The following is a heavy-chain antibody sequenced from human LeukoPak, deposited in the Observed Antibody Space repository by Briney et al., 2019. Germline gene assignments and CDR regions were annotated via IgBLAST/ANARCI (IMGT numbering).Heavy chain of an antibody. D-gene: IGHD3-10*01. Sequence: GGSLRLSCALSGFTPIHYWMTWVRQAPGKGLEWVANINQDGSETFYVDSVKGRFTISRDNAKNSVYLQMNSLRAEDTAVYYCARAEWFGVVTGAFDIWGQGTMVTVSS. CDR1: GFTPIHYW. J-gene: IGHJ3*02. V-gene: IGHV3-7*01. CDR3: ARAEWFGVVTGAFDI. CDR2: INQDGSET.